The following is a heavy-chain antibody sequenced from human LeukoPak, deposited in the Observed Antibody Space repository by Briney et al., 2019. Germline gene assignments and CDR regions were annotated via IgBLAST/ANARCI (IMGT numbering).Heavy chain of an antibody. Sequence: PGGSLRLSCAASGFTVNSNYLSWVRQAPGKGLEWVSTLYNTGNTYYANSVKGRFSISRDNSKNTLFLQMNSLRAEDTAVYYCARLTAHGRLYFVDWGPGTLVTVSS. V-gene: IGHV3-53*01. J-gene: IGHJ4*02. CDR1: GFTVNSNY. CDR2: LYNTGNT. D-gene: IGHD6-13*01. CDR3: ARLTAHGRLYFVD.